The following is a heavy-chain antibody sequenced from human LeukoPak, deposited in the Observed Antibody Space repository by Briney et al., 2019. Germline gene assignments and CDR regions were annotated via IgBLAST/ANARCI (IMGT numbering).Heavy chain of an antibody. CDR3: ARDGYGGYDY. Sequence: GGSLRLSCVASGFTFSSCWLQWVRQAPGKGRVWVSRINSDGSSTSYADSVKGRFTISRDNAKNTLYLQMNSLRAEDTAVYYCARDGYGGYDYWGQGTLVTVSS. CDR1: GFTFSSCW. V-gene: IGHV3-74*01. J-gene: IGHJ4*02. D-gene: IGHD5-12*01. CDR2: INSDGSST.